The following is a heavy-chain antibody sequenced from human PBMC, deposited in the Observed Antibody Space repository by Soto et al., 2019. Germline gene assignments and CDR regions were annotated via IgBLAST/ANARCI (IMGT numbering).Heavy chain of an antibody. CDR2: IGTAGDT. D-gene: IGHD3-22*01. V-gene: IGHV3-13*01. J-gene: IGHJ3*02. Sequence: GGSLRLSCAASGFTFSSYDMHWVRQATGKGLEWVSAIGTAGDTYYPGSVKGRFTISRENAKNSLYLQMNSLRAGDTAVYYCARGIRGGYYSSGYCAFDIWGQGTMVTVSS. CDR3: ARGIRGGYYSSGYCAFDI. CDR1: GFTFSSYD.